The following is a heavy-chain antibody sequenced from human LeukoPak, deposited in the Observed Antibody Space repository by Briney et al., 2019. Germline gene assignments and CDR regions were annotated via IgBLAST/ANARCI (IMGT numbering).Heavy chain of an antibody. CDR3: ARDRGITVFGVVMDV. D-gene: IGHD3-3*01. Sequence: VSVKVSCKASGYTFTNNYMHWVRQAPGQGLEWMGIINPSDGGTNYAQKFQGRVTLTRDMSTSTVYMELSSLRSEDTAVYYCARDRGITVFGVVMDVWGKGTTVTVSS. CDR2: INPSDGGT. J-gene: IGHJ6*04. CDR1: GYTFTNNY. V-gene: IGHV1-46*01.